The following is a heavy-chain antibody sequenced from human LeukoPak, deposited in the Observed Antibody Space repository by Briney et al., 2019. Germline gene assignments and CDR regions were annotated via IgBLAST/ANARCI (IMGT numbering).Heavy chain of an antibody. Sequence: GGSLRLSCAASGFIFSNYCMHWVRQAPGKGLEWLAVISFDGGNEHYTDSVKGRFTLSRDNSKNMVYLQLISLRTEDTAVYYCARGVLEYCGADCSDAFDMWGQGTKVTVSS. V-gene: IGHV3-30*19. D-gene: IGHD2-21*01. CDR1: GFIFSNYC. J-gene: IGHJ3*02. CDR2: ISFDGGNE. CDR3: ARGVLEYCGADCSDAFDM.